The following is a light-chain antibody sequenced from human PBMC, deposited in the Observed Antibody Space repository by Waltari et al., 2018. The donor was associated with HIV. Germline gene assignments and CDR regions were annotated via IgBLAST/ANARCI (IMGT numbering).Light chain of an antibody. V-gene: IGLV6-57*03. Sequence: NFILTQPHSVSESPGKTVTISCTRSSGSIASDYVQWYQQRLGSAPTVVIYDHRQRPSGVPGRFSGSIDSSSNAASLTISGLRSEDEADYYCQSSYSNSQGFGGGTNLTVL. CDR2: DHR. CDR1: SGSIASDY. J-gene: IGLJ2*01. CDR3: QSSYSNSQG.